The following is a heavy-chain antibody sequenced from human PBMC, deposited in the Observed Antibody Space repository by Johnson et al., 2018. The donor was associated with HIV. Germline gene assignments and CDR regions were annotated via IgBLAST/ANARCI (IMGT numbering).Heavy chain of an antibody. Sequence: VKLVESGGGLVKPGGSLRLSCAASGFTFSNAWMSWVRQATGKGLEWVGRIKSKTDGGTTDYAAPVKGRFTISRDDSKNTLYLQMNSLKTEDTAVYYCTRDAKLRPLDGPDDAFDIWGQGTMVTVSS. CDR1: GFTFSNAW. CDR2: IKSKTDGGTT. CDR3: TRDAKLRPLDGPDDAFDI. V-gene: IGHV3-15*01. J-gene: IGHJ3*02. D-gene: IGHD2-2*03.